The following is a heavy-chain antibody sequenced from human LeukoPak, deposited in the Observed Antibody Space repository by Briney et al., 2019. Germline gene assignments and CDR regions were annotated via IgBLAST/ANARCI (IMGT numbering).Heavy chain of an antibody. D-gene: IGHD4-23*01. CDR1: GYTFTNYA. J-gene: IGHJ3*02. V-gene: IGHV1-3*01. CDR3: ARTQGVYYGGNFGAFDI. Sequence: ASGKVSCKASGYTFTNYAIHWVRQAPGQRLEWMGWINAGIGNTKYSQKFQDRVAITRDTSASTAYMELSSLRSEDTSVYYCARTQGVYYGGNFGAFDIWGQGTMVTVSS. CDR2: INAGIGNT.